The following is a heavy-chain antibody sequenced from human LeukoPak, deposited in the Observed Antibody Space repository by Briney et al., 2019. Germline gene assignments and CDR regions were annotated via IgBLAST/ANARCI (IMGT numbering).Heavy chain of an antibody. CDR1: GNTFTRYY. Sequence: ASVKVSCKASGNTFTRYYMHWVRQAPGQGLQWMGDINTSAGTTTYAQKFQGRVTMTRDTSTSTGYMELSSLRSDDTAVYYCARGALIGHALSSGRYDYWGQGTLVTVSS. D-gene: IGHD6-6*01. CDR3: ARGALIGHALSSGRYDY. V-gene: IGHV1-46*01. CDR2: INTSAGTT. J-gene: IGHJ4*02.